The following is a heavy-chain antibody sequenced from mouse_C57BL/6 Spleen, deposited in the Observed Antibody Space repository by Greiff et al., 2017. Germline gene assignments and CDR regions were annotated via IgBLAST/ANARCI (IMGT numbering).Heavy chain of an antibody. CDR2: INPSNGGP. V-gene: IGHV1-53*01. CDR3: ARGSNYDWYFDV. CDR1: GYTFTSYW. J-gene: IGHJ1*03. D-gene: IGHD2-5*01. Sequence: QVQLQQPGTELVKPGASVKLSCKASGYTFTSYWMHWVKQRPGQGLEWIGNINPSNGGPNYNEKFKSKATLTVDKSSSTAYMQLSSLTSEDSAVYYCARGSNYDWYFDVWGTGTTVTVSS.